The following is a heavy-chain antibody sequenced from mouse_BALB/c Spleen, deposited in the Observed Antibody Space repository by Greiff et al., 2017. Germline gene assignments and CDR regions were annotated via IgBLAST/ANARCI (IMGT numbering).Heavy chain of an antibody. CDR2: ISSGSSTI. CDR1: GFTFSSFG. CDR3: ARDYRYDAPYFDY. Sequence: EVKLVESGGGLVQPGGSRKLSCAASGFTFSSFGMHWVRQAPEKGLEWVAYISSGSSTIYYADTVKGRFTISRDNPKNTLFLQMTSLRSEDTAMYYCARDYRYDAPYFDYWGQGTTLTVSS. V-gene: IGHV5-17*02. D-gene: IGHD2-14*01. J-gene: IGHJ2*01.